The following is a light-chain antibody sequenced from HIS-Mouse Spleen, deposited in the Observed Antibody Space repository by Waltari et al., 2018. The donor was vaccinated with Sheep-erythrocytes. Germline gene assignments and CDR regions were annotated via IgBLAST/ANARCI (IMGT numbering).Light chain of an antibody. CDR2: DVS. CDR1: SSDVGGYNY. Sequence: QSALTQPRSVSGSPGQSVTISCTGTSSDVGGYNYVSWYQQHPGKAPKLMIYDVSNRPSGVPDRFSCSKSGNTTSLTISGLQAEDEADYYCCSYAGSYAFWVFGGGTKLTVL. CDR3: CSYAGSYAFWV. J-gene: IGLJ3*02. V-gene: IGLV2-11*01.